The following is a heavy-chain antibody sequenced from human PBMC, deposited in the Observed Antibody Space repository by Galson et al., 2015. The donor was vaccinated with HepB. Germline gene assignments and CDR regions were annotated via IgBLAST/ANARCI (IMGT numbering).Heavy chain of an antibody. V-gene: IGHV3-30*03. CDR1: GFTFSNYA. J-gene: IGHJ4*02. CDR3: ARETARAHGTFDY. D-gene: IGHD1-1*01. Sequence: SLRLSCAASGFTFSNYAIHWVRQAPGQGLEWVGVISFDSKNEYYGDSVRGRFTISRDNSKNTQYLQMNSLRPEDTAFYYCARETARAHGTFDYWGQGTLLTVSS. CDR2: ISFDSKNE.